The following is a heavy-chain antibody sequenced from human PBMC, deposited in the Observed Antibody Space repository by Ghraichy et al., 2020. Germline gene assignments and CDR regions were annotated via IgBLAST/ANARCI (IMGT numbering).Heavy chain of an antibody. Sequence: SQTLSLTCTVSGGSISSYYWSWNRQPPGKGLEWIGYIYYSGSTNYNPSLKSRVTISVDTSKNQFSLKLSSVTAADTAVYYCARDRTVAGRRWFDPWGQGTLVTVSS. J-gene: IGHJ5*02. CDR2: IYYSGST. D-gene: IGHD6-19*01. CDR1: GGSISSYY. V-gene: IGHV4-59*01. CDR3: ARDRTVAGRRWFDP.